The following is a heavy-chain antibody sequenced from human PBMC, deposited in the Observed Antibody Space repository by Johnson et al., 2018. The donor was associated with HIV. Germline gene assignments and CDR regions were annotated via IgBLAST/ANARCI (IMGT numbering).Heavy chain of an antibody. J-gene: IGHJ3*02. V-gene: IGHV3-30-3*01. Sequence: MQLVESGGGLVQPGTSLRLSCAASGFTFSSFAMHWVRQAPGKWLEWMAFISYDGSNKYFTDSVRGRFTISRDNSKNTLFLQMNSLRAEDTAVYYCARDVTTDAFDIWGQGTMVTVSS. CDR2: ISYDGSNK. CDR1: GFTFSSFA. CDR3: ARDVTTDAFDI. D-gene: IGHD4-17*01.